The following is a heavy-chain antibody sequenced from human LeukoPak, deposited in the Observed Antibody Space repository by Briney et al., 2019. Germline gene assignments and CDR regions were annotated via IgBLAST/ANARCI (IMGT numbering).Heavy chain of an antibody. J-gene: IGHJ4*02. Sequence: LGGSLRLSCAASGFTFSSYAMHWVRQAPGKGLEYVSAISSNGGSTYYANSVKGRFTISRDNSKNTLYLQMGSLRAEDMAVYYCARDRYGSGGDFDYWGQGTLVTVSS. CDR2: ISSNGGST. D-gene: IGHD3-10*01. CDR1: GFTFSSYA. CDR3: ARDRYGSGGDFDY. V-gene: IGHV3-64*01.